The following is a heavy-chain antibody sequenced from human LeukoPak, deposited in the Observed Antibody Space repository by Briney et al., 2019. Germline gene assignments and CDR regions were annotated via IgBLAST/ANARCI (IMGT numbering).Heavy chain of an antibody. CDR3: ARGRVLWAFDI. CDR2: ISSSGSTT. V-gene: IGHV3-48*03. CDR1: GFTFSNYE. J-gene: IGHJ3*02. D-gene: IGHD2/OR15-2a*01. Sequence: PGGSLRLSCVASGFTFSNYEMNWVRQAPGKGLEWVSYISSSGSTTYYADSVKGRFTISRDNAKNSLFLQMNSLRAEDTAVYYCARGRVLWAFDIWGQGTMVTVSS.